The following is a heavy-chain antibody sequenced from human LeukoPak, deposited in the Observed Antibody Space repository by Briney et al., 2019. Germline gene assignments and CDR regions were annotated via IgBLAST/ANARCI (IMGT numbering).Heavy chain of an antibody. CDR2: IGTSSTTI. Sequence: GGSLRLSWAAAGFTFSSYTMNWVRQPPGKGLEWVSNIGTSSTTIYYADSVKGRFTISRDNAKNSLYLQMNSLRADDTAVYYCARFAAGGSYYYYMDVWGKGTTVTVSS. V-gene: IGHV3-48*01. J-gene: IGHJ6*03. CDR1: GFTFSSYT. D-gene: IGHD6-25*01. CDR3: ARFAAGGSYYYYMDV.